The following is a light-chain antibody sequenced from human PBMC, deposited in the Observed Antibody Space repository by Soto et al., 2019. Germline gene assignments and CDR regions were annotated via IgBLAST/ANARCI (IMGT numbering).Light chain of an antibody. CDR2: EVS. V-gene: IGLV2-14*01. CDR3: SSYTTTTRL. CDR1: SSDIGSNNY. J-gene: IGLJ3*02. Sequence: QSALTQPASVSGSPGQSITISCTGTSSDIGSNNYVSWFHQRPGKAPTLIIYEVSNRPSGVSTHFSGSKSGNTASLTISGLLPEDEAEYYCSSYTTTTRLFGGGTKVTVL.